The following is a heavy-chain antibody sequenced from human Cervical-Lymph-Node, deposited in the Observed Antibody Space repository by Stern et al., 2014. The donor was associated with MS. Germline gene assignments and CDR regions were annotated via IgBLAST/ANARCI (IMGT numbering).Heavy chain of an antibody. J-gene: IGHJ6*02. V-gene: IGHV1-18*04. CDR3: AGYYYHGMDV. CDR1: GYTLTNYG. CDR2: ISAYNGNT. Sequence: VQLVESGAGVKKPGATVKVSCKASGYTLTNYGINWVRQAPGQGLEWMVWISAYNGNTNYAQKFQGRVSLTTDTSPTTAYMDLRSLRTDDTAIYYCAGYYYHGMDVWGQGTTVTVSS.